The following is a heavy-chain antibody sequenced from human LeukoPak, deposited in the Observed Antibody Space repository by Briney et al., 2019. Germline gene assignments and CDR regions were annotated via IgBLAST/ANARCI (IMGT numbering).Heavy chain of an antibody. Sequence: PSETLSLTCAVYGGSFSGYYWSWIRQPPGKGLEWIGEINHSGSTNYNPSLKSRVTISVDTSKNQFSLKLSSVTAAGTAVYYCARETTVTTFDYWGQGTLVTVSS. D-gene: IGHD4-17*01. J-gene: IGHJ4*02. CDR2: INHSGST. V-gene: IGHV4-34*01. CDR3: ARETTVTTFDY. CDR1: GGSFSGYY.